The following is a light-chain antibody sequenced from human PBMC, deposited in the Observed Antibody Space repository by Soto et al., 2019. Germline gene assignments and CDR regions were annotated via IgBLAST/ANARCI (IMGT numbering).Light chain of an antibody. CDR1: SSDLGGYNY. Sequence: QSVLTQPASVSGSPGQSITFSCTGTSSDLGGYNYVSWYQQHPGKAPKLVIYDVSNRPSGVSNRFSDSKSGNTASLTISGLQADDEADYYCRSYTTTSTIVFGGGTKLTVL. V-gene: IGLV2-14*01. J-gene: IGLJ2*01. CDR2: DVS. CDR3: RSYTTTSTIV.